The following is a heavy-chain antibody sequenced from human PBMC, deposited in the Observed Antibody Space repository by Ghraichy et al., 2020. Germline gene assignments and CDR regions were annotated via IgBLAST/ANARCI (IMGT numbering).Heavy chain of an antibody. CDR3: ARNRGSLRDTFDI. Sequence: GGSLRLSCAASGFSFSSYAMSWVRQAPGKGLEWVSPISGSGGSTYYADSVKGRFTIFRDNSKNMVYLQMNRLRAEDTAVYYCARNRGSLRDTFDIWGQGTMVTVSS. CDR1: GFSFSSYA. CDR2: ISGSGGST. J-gene: IGHJ3*02. D-gene: IGHD1-14*01. V-gene: IGHV3-23*01.